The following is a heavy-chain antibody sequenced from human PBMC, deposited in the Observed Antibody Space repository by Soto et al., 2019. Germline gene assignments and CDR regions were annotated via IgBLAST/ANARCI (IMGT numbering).Heavy chain of an antibody. J-gene: IGHJ4*02. Sequence: VQLVESGGGVVQPGRSLRLSCAASGFTFSDYAMHWVRQAPGKGLEWVAVVSHDGRNTHYADSVKGRFTISRDSSENTASLEMTSLRAEATAVCYCAKGGRQWLVTSDFNYWGQGALVTVSS. CDR2: VSHDGRNT. CDR3: AKGGRQWLVTSDFNY. CDR1: GFTFSDYA. D-gene: IGHD6-19*01. V-gene: IGHV3-30*18.